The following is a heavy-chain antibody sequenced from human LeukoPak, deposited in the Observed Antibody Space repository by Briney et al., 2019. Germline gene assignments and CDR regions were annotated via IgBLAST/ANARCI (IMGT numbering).Heavy chain of an antibody. CDR3: ARFNWNLGYFDY. CDR2: INHSGST. CDR1: GFTFSSYA. V-gene: IGHV4-34*01. D-gene: IGHD1-20*01. J-gene: IGHJ4*02. Sequence: GSLRLSCAASGFTFSSYAMSWVRQPPGKGLEWIGEINHSGSTNYNPSLKSRVTISVDTSKNQISLKLSSVTAADTAVYYCARFNWNLGYFDYWGQGTLVTVSS.